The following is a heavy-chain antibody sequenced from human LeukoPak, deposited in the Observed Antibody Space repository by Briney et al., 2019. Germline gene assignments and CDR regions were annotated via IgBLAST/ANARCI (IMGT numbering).Heavy chain of an antibody. D-gene: IGHD6-13*01. CDR1: GFTVSSNY. CDR2: IYSGGST. CDR3: ATYIYSSSSFDY. J-gene: IGHJ4*02. V-gene: IGHV3-66*01. Sequence: GGSLRLSCAASGFTVSSNYMSWVRQAPGKGLEWVSVIYSGGSTYYADSVKGRFTISRDNSKNTLYLQMNSLRAEDTAVYYCATYIYSSSSFDYWGQGTLVTVSS.